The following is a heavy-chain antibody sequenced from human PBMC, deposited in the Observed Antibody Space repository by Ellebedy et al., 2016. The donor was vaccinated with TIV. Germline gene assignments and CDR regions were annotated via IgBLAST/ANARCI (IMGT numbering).Heavy chain of an antibody. J-gene: IGHJ4*02. CDR2: IYPDDSDT. V-gene: IGHV5-51*01. CDR3: ARGSYDQPLGDY. CDR1: GYSFTSYW. D-gene: IGHD2-8*01. Sequence: PGGSLRLSCKGSGYSFTSYWIGWVRQMPGKGLEWMGLIYPDDSDTRYSPSLQGQVTISADKSISTAYLQWNSLKASDTAMYYCARGSYDQPLGDYWGQGTLVTVSS.